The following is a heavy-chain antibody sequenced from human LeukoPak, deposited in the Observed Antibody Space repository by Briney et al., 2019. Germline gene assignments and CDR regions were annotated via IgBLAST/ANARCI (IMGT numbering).Heavy chain of an antibody. CDR3: ARGNRQQLSLDY. CDR2: IYYSGST. CDR1: GGSISSGGYY. D-gene: IGHD6-13*01. V-gene: IGHV4-31*03. J-gene: IGHJ4*02. Sequence: SETLSLTCTVSGGSISSGGYYWSWIRQHPGKGLEWIGYIYYSGSTYYNPSLKSRVTISADTSKNQFSLKLSSVTAADTAVYYCARGNRQQLSLDYWGQGTLVTVSS.